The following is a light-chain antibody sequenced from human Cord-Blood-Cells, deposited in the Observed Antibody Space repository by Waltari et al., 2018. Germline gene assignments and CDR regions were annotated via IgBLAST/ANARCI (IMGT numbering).Light chain of an antibody. J-gene: IGLJ3*02. CDR1: SGHSSYA. Sequence: QLVLTQSPSASASLGASVKLTCTLSSGHSSYAIAWHQQQPEKGPRYLMKLNSDGSHSKGDGIPDRFSGPSSGAERYLTISSLQSEDEADYYCQTWGTGIRVFGGGTTLTVL. V-gene: IGLV4-69*01. CDR3: QTWGTGIRV. CDR2: LNSDGSH.